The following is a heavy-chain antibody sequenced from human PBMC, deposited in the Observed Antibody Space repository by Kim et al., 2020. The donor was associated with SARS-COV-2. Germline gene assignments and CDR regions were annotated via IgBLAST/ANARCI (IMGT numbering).Heavy chain of an antibody. V-gene: IGHV4-4*07. D-gene: IGHD2-8*01. Sequence: SETLSLTCTVSGGSINNYYWSWIRQPAGKGLEWIGHISTSGSTNYNPSLKTRVTMSVDTSKNQFSLKLTSVTAADTAVYYCAKAYCTHASSYRLDPWGQGTLVTVSS. CDR1: GGSINNYY. J-gene: IGHJ5*02. CDR3: AKAYCTHASSYRLDP. CDR2: ISTSGST.